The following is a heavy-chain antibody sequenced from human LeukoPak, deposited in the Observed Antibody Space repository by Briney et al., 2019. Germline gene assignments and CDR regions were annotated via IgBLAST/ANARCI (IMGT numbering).Heavy chain of an antibody. Sequence: PSETLSLTSTVSGDSVTSDSYYWRWRRQPPGKGLEWIGYIYYSGTTKQNPSLKSRVTLSVDTSKNQFSLKLSSVTAADTAVYYCARDSRGHYDSSGYFDYWGQGTLVTVSS. V-gene: IGHV4-61*01. CDR2: IYYSGTT. J-gene: IGHJ4*02. CDR1: GDSVTSDSYY. D-gene: IGHD3-22*01. CDR3: ARDSRGHYDSSGYFDY.